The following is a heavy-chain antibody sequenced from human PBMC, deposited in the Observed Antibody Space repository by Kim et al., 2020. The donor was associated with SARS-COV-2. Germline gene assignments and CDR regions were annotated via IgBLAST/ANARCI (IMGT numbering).Heavy chain of an antibody. CDR1: GFTFSSYW. Sequence: GGSLRHSCAASGFTFSSYWMSWVRQAPGKGLEWVANIKQDGSEKYYVDSVKGRFTISRDNAKNSLYLQMNSLRAEDTAVYYCARDLAAAGLNWFDPWGQGTLVTVSS. V-gene: IGHV3-7*01. J-gene: IGHJ5*02. CDR2: IKQDGSEK. D-gene: IGHD6-13*01. CDR3: ARDLAAAGLNWFDP.